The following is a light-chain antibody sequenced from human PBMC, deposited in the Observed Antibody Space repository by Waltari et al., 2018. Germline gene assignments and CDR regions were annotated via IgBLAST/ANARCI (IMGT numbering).Light chain of an antibody. CDR3: MQAVQVPLT. CDR2: YVS. CDR1: QSLLHGNGHTY. Sequence: IVVTQSPLSLSVTPGEPASISCRSSQSLLHGNGHTYLDWYLQKPGQSPQLLISYVSNRASGVPDRVSGSGSGTDFTLKISRVEAEDVGIYYCMQAVQVPLTFGGGTKVEIK. J-gene: IGKJ4*01. V-gene: IGKV2-28*01.